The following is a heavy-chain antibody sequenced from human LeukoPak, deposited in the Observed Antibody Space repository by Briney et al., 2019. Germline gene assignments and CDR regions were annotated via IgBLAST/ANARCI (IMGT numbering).Heavy chain of an antibody. D-gene: IGHD1-14*01. CDR1: GFTFSSYA. CDR2: ISYDGSNK. V-gene: IGHV3-30-3*01. J-gene: IGHJ6*02. Sequence: GGSLRLPCAASGFTFSSYAMHWVRQAPGKGLEWVAVISYDGSNKYYADSVKGRFTISRDNSKNTLYLQMNSLRAEDTAVYYCARDVPEGYMDVWGQGTTVTVSS. CDR3: ARDVPEGYMDV.